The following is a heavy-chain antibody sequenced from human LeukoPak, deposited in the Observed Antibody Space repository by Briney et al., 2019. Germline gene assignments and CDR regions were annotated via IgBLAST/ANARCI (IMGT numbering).Heavy chain of an antibody. V-gene: IGHV4-38-2*02. D-gene: IGHD3-9*01. CDR3: ARYLTYYDILTGYGWFDP. CDR1: GYSISSGYY. Sequence: SETLSLTCTVSGYSISSGYYWGWIRQPPGKGLEWIGSIYHSGSTYYNPSLKSRVTISVDTSKNHFFLKLSSVTAADTAVYYCARYLTYYDILTGYGWFDPWGQGTLVTVSS. CDR2: IYHSGST. J-gene: IGHJ5*02.